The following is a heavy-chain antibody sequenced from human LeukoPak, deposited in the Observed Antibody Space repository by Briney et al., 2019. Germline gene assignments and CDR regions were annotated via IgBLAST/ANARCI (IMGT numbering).Heavy chain of an antibody. CDR3: ATTPPGYYYYYMDV. V-gene: IGHV1-18*01. CDR1: GYTFTSYG. Sequence: GASVKVSCKASGYTFTSYGISWVRQAPGQGLEWMGWISAYNGNTNYAQKLQGRVTMTTDTSTSTAYMELRSLRSDDTAVYYCATTPPGYYYYYMDVWGKGTTVTVSS. CDR2: ISAYNGNT. J-gene: IGHJ6*03.